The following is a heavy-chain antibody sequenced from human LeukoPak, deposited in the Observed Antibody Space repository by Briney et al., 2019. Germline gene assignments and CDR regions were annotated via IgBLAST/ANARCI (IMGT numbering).Heavy chain of an antibody. Sequence: GGSLRLSCAASGFTFSNYAMTWVRQAPGKGLEWVSAISGSGYSTYYADSVKGRFTISRDSSNNTLYLQMNSLRAEDTAVYYCAKDTVEGSGDWGQGTLVTVSS. J-gene: IGHJ4*02. CDR3: AKDTVEGSGD. CDR1: GFTFSNYA. V-gene: IGHV3-23*01. D-gene: IGHD1-26*01. CDR2: ISGSGYST.